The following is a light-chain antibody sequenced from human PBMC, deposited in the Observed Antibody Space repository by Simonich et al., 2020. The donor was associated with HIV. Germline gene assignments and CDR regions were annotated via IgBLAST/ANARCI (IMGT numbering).Light chain of an antibody. Sequence: EIVLTQSPGTLSLSPGERATLSCRASQSLSSNYLAWYQQKPALAPRLLIYGASSRITGIPDRFSGSGSGTDFTLTISRLEPEDFAVYYCQQFGNSPPSITFGQGTRLEIK. CDR2: GAS. J-gene: IGKJ5*01. CDR1: QSLSSNY. V-gene: IGKV3-20*01. CDR3: QQFGNSPPSIT.